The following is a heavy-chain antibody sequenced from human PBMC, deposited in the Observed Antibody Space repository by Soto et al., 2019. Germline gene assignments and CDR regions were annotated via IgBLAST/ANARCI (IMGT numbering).Heavy chain of an antibody. D-gene: IGHD1-26*01. CDR3: AADPPVGATSTYYYYGMDV. CDR1: GFTFTSSA. CDR2: IVVGSGNT. J-gene: IGHJ6*02. Sequence: SVKVSCKASGFTFTSSAVQWVRQARGQRLEWIGWIVVGSGNTNYAQKFQERVTITRDMSTSTAYMELSSLRSEDTAVYYCAADPPVGATSTYYYYGMDVWGQGTTVTVSS. V-gene: IGHV1-58*01.